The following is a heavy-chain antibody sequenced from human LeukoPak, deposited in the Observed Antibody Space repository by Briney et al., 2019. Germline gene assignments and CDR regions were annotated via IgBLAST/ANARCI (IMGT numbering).Heavy chain of an antibody. Sequence: ASETLSLTCTVSGGSISSYYWSWIRQPPGKGLEWIGYIYYSGSTNYNPSLKSRVTISVDTSKNQFSLKLSSVTAADTAVYYCARVRDQQLEYYYYYGMDVWGQGTTVTVSS. CDR2: IYYSGST. CDR3: ARVRDQQLEYYYYYGMDV. V-gene: IGHV4-59*01. D-gene: IGHD6-13*01. J-gene: IGHJ6*02. CDR1: GGSISSYY.